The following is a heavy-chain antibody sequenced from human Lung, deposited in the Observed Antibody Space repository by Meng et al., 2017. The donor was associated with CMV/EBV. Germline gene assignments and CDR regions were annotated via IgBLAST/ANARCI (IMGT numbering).Heavy chain of an antibody. Sequence: GGSLRLXCAASGFTFSDYYMSWIRQAPGKGLEWVSYISSSGSTIYHADSVKGRFTISRDNAKNSLYLQMNSLRAEDTAVYYCARDPHDFWSGYHFDYWVQGTXVTVSS. J-gene: IGHJ4*02. CDR2: ISSSGSTI. CDR3: ARDPHDFWSGYHFDY. V-gene: IGHV3-11*04. CDR1: GFTFSDYY. D-gene: IGHD3-3*01.